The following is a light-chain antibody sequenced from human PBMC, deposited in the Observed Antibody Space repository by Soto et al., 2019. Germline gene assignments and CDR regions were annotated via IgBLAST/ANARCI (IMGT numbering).Light chain of an antibody. CDR1: QSISNW. V-gene: IGKV1-5*01. CDR2: AAS. CDR3: QQYHTFPT. J-gene: IGKJ1*01. Sequence: DIQMTQSPSTLSASVGDRVTITCRASQSISNWLAWYQQKPGKAPKLLIYAASILQSGVPSRFSGSGSGADITLTFSSLQPDDFATYYCQQYHTFPTFGQGTKVDIK.